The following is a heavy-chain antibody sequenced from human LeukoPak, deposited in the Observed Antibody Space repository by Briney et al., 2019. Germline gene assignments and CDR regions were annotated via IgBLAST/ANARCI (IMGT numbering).Heavy chain of an antibody. J-gene: IGHJ3*01. V-gene: IGHV1-69*01. CDR2: MIPVLNRA. Sequence: ASVKVSCKPSGGSFTSYLFNWVRQAPGQGLEWMGVMIPVLNRARYAQKFQDRVTITADASTKIAYLEVNGLRSDDTAVYYCGSPLGGCTDAGCYPKEEAFNLWGQGTMVTVSS. CDR1: GGSFTSYL. CDR3: GSPLGGCTDAGCYPKEEAFNL. D-gene: IGHD2-8*01.